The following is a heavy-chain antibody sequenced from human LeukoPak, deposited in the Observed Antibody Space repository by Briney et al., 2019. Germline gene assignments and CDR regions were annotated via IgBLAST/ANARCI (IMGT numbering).Heavy chain of an antibody. CDR1: GYTFTSYG. D-gene: IGHD3-3*01. CDR2: ISAYNGNT. CDR3: ARTGYDFWSGYPTWFDP. J-gene: IGHJ5*02. Sequence: GASVKVSCKASGYTFTSYGISWVRQAPGQGLEWMGWISAYNGNTNYAQKLQGRVTMTTDTSTSTAYMELRSLGSDDTAVYYCARTGYDFWSGYPTWFDPWGQGTLVTVSS. V-gene: IGHV1-18*01.